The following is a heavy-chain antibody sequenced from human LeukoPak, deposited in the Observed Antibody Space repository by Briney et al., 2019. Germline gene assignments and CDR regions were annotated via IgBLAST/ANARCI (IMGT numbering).Heavy chain of an antibody. CDR3: ARDPRLYSSSWQYYYYYNMDV. V-gene: IGHV3-30-3*01. CDR2: LSYDGSNK. J-gene: IGHJ6*02. CDR1: GFTFSSYA. D-gene: IGHD6-13*01. Sequence: GRSLRLSCAASGFTFSSYALHWVRPAPGKGLEWVAVLSYDGSNKYYADSVKGRFTISRDNSKNTLYLQMDSLRAEDTAVYYCARDPRLYSSSWQYYYYYNMDVWGQGTTVTVSS.